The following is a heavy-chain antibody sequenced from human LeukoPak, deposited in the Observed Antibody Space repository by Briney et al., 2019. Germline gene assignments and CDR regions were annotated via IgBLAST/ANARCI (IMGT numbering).Heavy chain of an antibody. D-gene: IGHD1-26*01. Sequence: GASVKVSCKASGYTFTSYGISWVRQAPGQGLEWMGWISAYNGNTNYAQKLQGRVTMTTDTSTSTAYMELRSLRSDDTAVYYCARVSHSSIVGATSFDYWGQGTLVTVSS. V-gene: IGHV1-18*01. CDR3: ARVSHSSIVGATSFDY. J-gene: IGHJ4*02. CDR1: GYTFTSYG. CDR2: ISAYNGNT.